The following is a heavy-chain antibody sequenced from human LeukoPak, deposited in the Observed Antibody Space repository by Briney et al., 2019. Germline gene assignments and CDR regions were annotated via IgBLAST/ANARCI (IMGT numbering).Heavy chain of an antibody. Sequence: ASVKVSCKASGYTFTSYGISWVRQAPGQGLEWMGWISAYNGNTNYAQKLQGRVTMTTVTSTSTAYMELRSLRSDDTAVYYCARVPYYYDSSGYYGGYFGYWGQGTLVTVSS. J-gene: IGHJ4*02. D-gene: IGHD3-22*01. V-gene: IGHV1-18*04. CDR2: ISAYNGNT. CDR3: ARVPYYYDSSGYYGGYFGY. CDR1: GYTFTSYG.